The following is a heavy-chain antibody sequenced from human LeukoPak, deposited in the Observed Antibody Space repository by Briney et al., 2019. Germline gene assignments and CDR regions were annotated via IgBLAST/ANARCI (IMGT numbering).Heavy chain of an antibody. CDR1: GFTFSRYS. CDR3: ASGWYTDAFDI. J-gene: IGHJ3*02. D-gene: IGHD1-1*01. CDR2: ITTSSSYI. V-gene: IGHV3-21*01. Sequence: GGSLRLSCAASGFTFSRYSMNWVRQAPGKGLEWVSSITTSSSYIYYADSVKGRFTISRDNAKNSLFLQMNSLRAEDTAVYFCASGWYTDAFDIWGQGTMVTVSS.